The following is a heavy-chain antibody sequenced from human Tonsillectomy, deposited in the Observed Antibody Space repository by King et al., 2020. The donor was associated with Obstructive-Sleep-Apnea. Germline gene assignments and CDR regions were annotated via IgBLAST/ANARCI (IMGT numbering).Heavy chain of an antibody. CDR2: IRSKAYGGTT. D-gene: IGHD3-22*01. V-gene: IGHV3-49*03. J-gene: IGHJ4*02. CDR1: GFTFGDYA. CDR3: TGDSSGYTAGHFDY. Sequence: VQLVESGGGLVQPGRSLRLSCTASGFTFGDYAMSWFRQAPGKGLEWVGFIRSKAYGGTTEYAASVKGRFTISRDDSKSIAYLQMNSLKTEDTAVYYCTGDSSGYTAGHFDYWGKGTLVTVSS.